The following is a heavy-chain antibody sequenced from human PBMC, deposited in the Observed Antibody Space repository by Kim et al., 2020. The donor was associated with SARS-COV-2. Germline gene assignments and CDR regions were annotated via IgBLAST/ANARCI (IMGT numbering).Heavy chain of an antibody. Sequence: GGSLRLSCVASGFTFDTYAMSWVRQAPGKGLEWVSVISGGAVNKFYADSVRGRFTISRDNSKNTLYLQMNSLRDEDTALYYCAKMVIMDGYNYFYYYAMDVGGEGTTGTVSS. CDR1: GFTFDTYA. D-gene: IGHD2-21*01. J-gene: IGHJ6*04. V-gene: IGHV3-23*01. CDR2: ISGGAVNK. CDR3: AKMVIMDGYNYFYYYAMDV.